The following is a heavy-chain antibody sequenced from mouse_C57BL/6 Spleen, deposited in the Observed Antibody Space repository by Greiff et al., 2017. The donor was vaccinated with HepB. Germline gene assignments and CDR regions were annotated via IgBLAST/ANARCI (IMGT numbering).Heavy chain of an antibody. CDR2: ISGGGGNT. Sequence: EVKVVESGGGLVKPGGSLKLSCAASGFTFSSYTMSWVRQTPEKRLEWVATISGGGGNTYYPDSVKGRFTISRDNAKNTLYLQMSSLRSEDTALYYCARRANWDRNYAMDYWGQGTSVTVSS. CDR3: ARRANWDRNYAMDY. CDR1: GFTFSSYT. J-gene: IGHJ4*01. V-gene: IGHV5-9*01. D-gene: IGHD4-1*01.